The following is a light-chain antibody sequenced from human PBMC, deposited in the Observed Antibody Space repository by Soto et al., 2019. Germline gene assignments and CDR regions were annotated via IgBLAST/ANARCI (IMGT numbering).Light chain of an antibody. CDR3: QRYGLSPPFS. V-gene: IGKV3-20*01. CDR2: ATS. CDR1: QSLNRNY. J-gene: IGKJ3*01. Sequence: EIVLTQSPGTLSLSPGERASLSSRASQSLNRNYVAWYQQKVGQAPRLLIYATSGKATGIPDRFRGSGSGTEFNLPIARLEPEDFAVYYCQRYGLSPPFSFGPGTKVEIK.